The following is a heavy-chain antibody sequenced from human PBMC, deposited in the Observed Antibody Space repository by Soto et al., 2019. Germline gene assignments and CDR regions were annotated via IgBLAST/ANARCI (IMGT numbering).Heavy chain of an antibody. J-gene: IGHJ4*02. D-gene: IGHD5-12*01. V-gene: IGHV3-30*18. CDR3: AKDGWLQFSFNFDY. Sequence: GGSLRLSCAASGFTFSSYGMHWVRQAPGKGLEWVAVISYDGSNKYYADSVKGRFTISRDNSKNTLYLQMNSLRAEDTAVYYCAKDGWLQFSFNFDYWGQGTLVTVSS. CDR1: GFTFSSYG. CDR2: ISYDGSNK.